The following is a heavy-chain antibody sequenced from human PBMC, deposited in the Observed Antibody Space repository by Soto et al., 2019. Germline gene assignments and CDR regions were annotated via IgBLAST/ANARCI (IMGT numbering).Heavy chain of an antibody. Sequence: EVQLVESGGGLVQPGGSLRLSCAASGFTFSSYSMNWVRQAPGKGLEWVSYISSSSSTIYYADSVKGRFTISRDNAKMSLYLQMNSLRAEDTAVYYCARDGGQWLNWFDPWGQGTLVTVSS. V-gene: IGHV3-48*01. D-gene: IGHD6-19*01. J-gene: IGHJ5*02. CDR3: ARDGGQWLNWFDP. CDR2: ISSSSSTI. CDR1: GFTFSSYS.